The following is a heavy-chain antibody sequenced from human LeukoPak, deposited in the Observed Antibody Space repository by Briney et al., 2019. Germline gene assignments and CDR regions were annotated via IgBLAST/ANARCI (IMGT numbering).Heavy chain of an antibody. V-gene: IGHV3-23*01. CDR1: FXXXSYA. Sequence: FXXXSYAMSWVRQAPGXGLXWVSAISGSGGSTXYADSVKGRSTISRDNSKXTLYLQMNSLRAEDTAVYYXXXXXXXXTXXXXYWGQGXLXTVSS. CDR2: ISGSGGST. CDR3: XXXXXXXTXXXXY. J-gene: IGHJ4*02.